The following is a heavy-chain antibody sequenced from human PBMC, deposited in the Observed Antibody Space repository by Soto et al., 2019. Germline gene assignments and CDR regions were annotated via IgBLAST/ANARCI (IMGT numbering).Heavy chain of an antibody. CDR1: GGSLSAYY. V-gene: IGHV4-34*01. CDR3: ALAPAAHILH. Sequence: QVQLQQWGAGLLKPSETLSLTCAVYGGSLSAYYWSWIRQPPGKGLEWIGEINPSGTTNYNPSLKSRVTISVDTSRNQFSLKLSSVTAADKAVYHCALAPAAHILHWGQGTLVTVSS. J-gene: IGHJ1*01. CDR2: INPSGTT. D-gene: IGHD2-2*01.